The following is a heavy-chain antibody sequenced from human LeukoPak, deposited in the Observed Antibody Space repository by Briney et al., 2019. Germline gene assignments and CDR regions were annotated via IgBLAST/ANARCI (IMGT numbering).Heavy chain of an antibody. J-gene: IGHJ6*02. Sequence: GGSLRLSCAASGFTFSSYWMHWVRQAPGKGLVWVSRINSDGSSTRYADSVKGRFTISRDNAKNTLYLQMNSLRAEDTAVYYCARLQWLADYYYYYGMDVWGQGTTVTVSS. D-gene: IGHD6-19*01. V-gene: IGHV3-74*01. CDR2: INSDGSST. CDR1: GFTFSSYW. CDR3: ARLQWLADYYYYYGMDV.